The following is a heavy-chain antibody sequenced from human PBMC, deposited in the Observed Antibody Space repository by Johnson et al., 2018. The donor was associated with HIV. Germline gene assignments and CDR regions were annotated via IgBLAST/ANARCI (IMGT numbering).Heavy chain of an antibody. D-gene: IGHD3-22*01. Sequence: VQLVESGGGVVQPGRSVRLSCAASGLSFSDYGMHWVRQAPGKGLEWVAVISFDGTNEYYADSVKGRFTISRDNSNNTLYLQMNSLRAEDTAVYYCARGRSTMIVVDLRGGGFDIWGQGTMVTVSS. CDR3: ARGRSTMIVVDLRGGGFDI. V-gene: IGHV3-30*04. J-gene: IGHJ3*02. CDR2: ISFDGTNE. CDR1: GLSFSDYG.